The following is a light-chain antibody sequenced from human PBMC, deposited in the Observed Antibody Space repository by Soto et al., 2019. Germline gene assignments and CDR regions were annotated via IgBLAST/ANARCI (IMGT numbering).Light chain of an antibody. CDR2: GAS. Sequence: DILMTQSQSSLSASVGDRVTITCRASHRISSQVNWYHQRPGKAPTLLIFGASVLQSGVPSRFSGTGSGTEVTLTISSLQPEDLGTYYCQQTYSTPYTFGQGTTVVIK. CDR1: HRISSQ. V-gene: IGKV1-39*01. J-gene: IGKJ2*01. CDR3: QQTYSTPYT.